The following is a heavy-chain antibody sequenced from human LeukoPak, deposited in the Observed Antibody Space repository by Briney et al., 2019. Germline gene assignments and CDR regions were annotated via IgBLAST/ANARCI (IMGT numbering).Heavy chain of an antibody. D-gene: IGHD2-15*01. V-gene: IGHV3-21*01. Sequence: GGSLRLSCAASGFSLSSMNWVRQAPGKGLEWVSSISSSSSYIYYADSVKGRFTLSRDNAKKSLHLQMNSLRAEDTAAYYCARAPHPYCSGGNCIYFDYWGQGTLVTVSS. CDR3: ARAPHPYCSGGNCIYFDY. J-gene: IGHJ4*02. CDR2: ISSSSSYI. CDR1: GFSLSS.